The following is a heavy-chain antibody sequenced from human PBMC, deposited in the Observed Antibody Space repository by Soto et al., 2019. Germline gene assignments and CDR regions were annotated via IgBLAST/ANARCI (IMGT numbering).Heavy chain of an antibody. CDR3: ARGGAVVVPGAVDRHNWFDP. V-gene: IGHV1-69*02. Sequence: QVQLVQSGAEVKKPGSSVKVSCEASGGTFSSYSFSWVRQAPGQGLEWMGRVIPILGMANYAQKFQGRVTITADRSTRTVYMEMSSLRSEETAVYYCARGGAVVVPGAVDRHNWFDPWGQGTLVNVSS. D-gene: IGHD2-2*01. CDR2: VIPILGMA. CDR1: GGTFSSYS. J-gene: IGHJ5*02.